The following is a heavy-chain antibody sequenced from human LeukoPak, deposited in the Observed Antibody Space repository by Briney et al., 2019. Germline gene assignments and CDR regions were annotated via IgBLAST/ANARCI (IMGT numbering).Heavy chain of an antibody. CDR3: ARGSHYDFWSGYSRLGYYYYYMDV. D-gene: IGHD3-3*01. Sequence: SETLSLTCTVSGGSISSYYWSWIRQPPGKGLEWIGYIYYSGSTNYNPSLKSRVTISVDTSKNQFSLKLSSVTAADTAVYYCARGSHYDFWSGYSRLGYYYYYMDVWGKGTTVTVSS. CDR1: GGSISSYY. J-gene: IGHJ6*03. V-gene: IGHV4-59*01. CDR2: IYYSGST.